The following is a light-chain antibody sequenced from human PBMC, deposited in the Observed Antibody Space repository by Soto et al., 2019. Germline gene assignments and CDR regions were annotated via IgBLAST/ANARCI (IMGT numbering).Light chain of an antibody. CDR2: LAS. Sequence: DIQMTQSPSSLSASLGDRVTITCRASQSITSHLNWYQQKPGKAPKLLMYLASSLQRGVPSRFSGSGSGTDFTLTISSLQPEDFATYYCQQSYSTPITFGQGTRLEIK. CDR3: QQSYSTPIT. CDR1: QSITSH. J-gene: IGKJ5*01. V-gene: IGKV1-39*01.